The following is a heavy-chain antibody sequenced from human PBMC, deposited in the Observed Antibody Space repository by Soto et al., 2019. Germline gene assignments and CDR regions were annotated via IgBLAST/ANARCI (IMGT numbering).Heavy chain of an antibody. CDR2: IYPGDSDT. V-gene: IGHV5-51*01. J-gene: IGHJ3*02. Sequence: GESLKISCKGSGYSFTSYWIGWVRQVPGKGLEWMGIIYPGDSDTRYSPSFQGQVTISADKSISTAYLQWSSLKASDTAMYYCATTTIYCSSTSCYPEKNAFDIWGQGTMVTVSS. CDR3: ATTTIYCSSTSCYPEKNAFDI. CDR1: GYSFTSYW. D-gene: IGHD2-2*01.